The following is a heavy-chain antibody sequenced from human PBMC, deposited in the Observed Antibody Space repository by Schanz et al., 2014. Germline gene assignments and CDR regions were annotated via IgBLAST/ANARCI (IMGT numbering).Heavy chain of an antibody. V-gene: IGHV1-46*01. J-gene: IGHJ4*02. CDR2: INPSGGST. Sequence: QVQLVQSGAEVRKPGASVKVSCKASGYTFISYGISWVRQAPGQGLEWMGMINPSGGSTTYAQKFQGRVTMTRDTSTSTVYMELSSLRSEDTAVYYCASSGAGYSSSWDFDYWGQGTLVTVSS. CDR3: ASSGAGYSSSWDFDY. CDR1: GYTFISYG. D-gene: IGHD6-13*01.